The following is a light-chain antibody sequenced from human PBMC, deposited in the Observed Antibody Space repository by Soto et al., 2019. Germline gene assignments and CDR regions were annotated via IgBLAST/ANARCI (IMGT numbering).Light chain of an antibody. CDR2: AAS. Sequence: DIQMTQSPSSLSASVGDRVTITCRASQGVSNYLAWYQQKPGKVPKLLIYAASTLQSGVPSRFSGSGSGTDFTLTISSLQPEDVATYYCQKYNSAPLITFGQGTRLEIK. CDR1: QGVSNY. J-gene: IGKJ5*01. CDR3: QKYNSAPLIT. V-gene: IGKV1-27*01.